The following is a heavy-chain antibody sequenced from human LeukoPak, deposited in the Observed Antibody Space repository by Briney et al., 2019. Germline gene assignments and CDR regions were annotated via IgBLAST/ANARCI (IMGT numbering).Heavy chain of an antibody. V-gene: IGHV4-34*01. CDR1: GGSFSGYS. J-gene: IGHJ5*02. CDR2: INHSGST. CDR3: ARDYAGTSRSRFDP. Sequence: SETLSLTCAVYGGSFSGYSWSWIRQPPGKGLEWLGEINHSGSTNYSPSLKSRVTISVDTSKNQFSLKLTSVTAADTALYYCARDYAGTSRSRFDPWGQGTLVTVSS. D-gene: IGHD4-23*01.